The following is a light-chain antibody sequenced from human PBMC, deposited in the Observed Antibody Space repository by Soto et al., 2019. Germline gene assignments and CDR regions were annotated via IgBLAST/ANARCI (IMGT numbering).Light chain of an antibody. V-gene: IGKV3-15*01. Sequence: EVVMTQSPATLSVSPGERVTISCTASQSVSGNLAWYQQKPGQAPRLLIHGASTRPTDIPARFSGSGSGTGSTLTLTSLQLEDFAVDYCQQYHNWRPCRTFGGGTRVEIK. CDR3: QQYHNWRPCRT. J-gene: IGKJ4*01. CDR1: QSVSGN. CDR2: GAS.